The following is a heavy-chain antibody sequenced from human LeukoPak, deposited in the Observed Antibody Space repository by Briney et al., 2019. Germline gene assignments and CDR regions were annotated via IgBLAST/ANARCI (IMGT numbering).Heavy chain of an antibody. CDR3: AREGGERYCSSTSCYKGNWFDP. CDR1: GGSISSGSYY. CDR2: IYTSGRT. J-gene: IGHJ5*02. D-gene: IGHD2-2*02. Sequence: SETLSLTCTVSGGSISSGSYYWSWIRQPAGKGLEWVGRIYTSGRTNYNPSIKRRVTISVGTSKNQFSLKLSSVTAADTAVYYCAREGGERYCSSTSCYKGNWFDPWGQGTLVTVSS. V-gene: IGHV4-61*02.